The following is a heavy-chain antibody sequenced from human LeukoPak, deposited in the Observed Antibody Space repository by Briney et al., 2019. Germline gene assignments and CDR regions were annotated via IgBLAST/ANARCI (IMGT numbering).Heavy chain of an antibody. Sequence: SETLSLTCTVSGGSISSHYWSWNRQPPGKGLEWIGYFYYSGSSNYNPSLKSRVTISVDTSKDQFSLKLSSVTAADTAVYYCARRSNYYYYMDVWGKGTTVTVSS. CDR3: ARRSNYYYYMDV. V-gene: IGHV4-59*11. CDR1: GGSISSHY. CDR2: FYYSGSS. J-gene: IGHJ6*03.